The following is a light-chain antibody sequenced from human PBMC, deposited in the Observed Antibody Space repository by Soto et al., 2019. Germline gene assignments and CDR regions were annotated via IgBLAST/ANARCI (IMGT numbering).Light chain of an antibody. Sequence: DIQVTQSPSTLSASVGDRVSITCRASQSISTWLAWYQQKPGKAPKLLIYDASSLESGVPSRFSGSGSGTEFTLTISSLQPDDVATYFCQQYNIYSAFGGGTKVEIK. CDR1: QSISTW. CDR3: QQYNIYSA. CDR2: DAS. V-gene: IGKV1-5*01. J-gene: IGKJ4*01.